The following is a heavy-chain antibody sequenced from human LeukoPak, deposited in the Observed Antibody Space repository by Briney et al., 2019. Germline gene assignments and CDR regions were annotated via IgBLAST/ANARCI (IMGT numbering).Heavy chain of an antibody. Sequence: GGSLRLSCAAPGFTFSSYAMSWVRQAPGKGLEWVSSISGSAGTTYYADSVKGRFTISRDNSKNTLYLQMNSLRADDTAIYYCAKVIITGSFPDYFDNWGQGTLVTISS. CDR2: ISGSAGTT. CDR3: AKVIITGSFPDYFDN. CDR1: GFTFSSYA. J-gene: IGHJ4*02. D-gene: IGHD3-10*01. V-gene: IGHV3-23*01.